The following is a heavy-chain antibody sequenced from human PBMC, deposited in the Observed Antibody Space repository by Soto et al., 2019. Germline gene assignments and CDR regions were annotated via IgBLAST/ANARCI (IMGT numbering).Heavy chain of an antibody. CDR3: ARDPRIHRRHVFDY. V-gene: IGHV1-18*04. CDR2: ISAYNGNT. CDR1: GYTFTSYG. Sequence: SSVKVSCKASGYTFTSYGISWVRQAPGQGLEWMGWISAYNGNTNYAQKLQGRVTMTTDTSTSTAYMELRSLRSDDTAVYYCARDPRIHRRHVFDYWGHGTLVTVSS. J-gene: IGHJ4*01.